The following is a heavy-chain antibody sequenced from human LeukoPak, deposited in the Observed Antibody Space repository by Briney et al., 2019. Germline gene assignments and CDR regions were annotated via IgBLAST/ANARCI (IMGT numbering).Heavy chain of an antibody. CDR2: ISGNAGSS. Sequence: GGSLRLSCAASGFTYTTYAMSWVRQAPGKGLEWISSISGNAGSSYYADSVKGRFTISRDNSKNTLYLQMNSLRAEDTAIYYCAKIDGGIASAGTPDYWGQGTLVAVSS. CDR1: GFTYTTYA. V-gene: IGHV3-23*01. D-gene: IGHD6-13*01. CDR3: AKIDGGIASAGTPDY. J-gene: IGHJ4*02.